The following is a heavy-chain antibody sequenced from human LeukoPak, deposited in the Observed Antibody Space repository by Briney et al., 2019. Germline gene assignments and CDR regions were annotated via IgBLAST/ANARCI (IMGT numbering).Heavy chain of an antibody. CDR2: TYYRSKWCN. V-gene: IGHV6-1*01. CDR1: GDSVSSNSAA. J-gene: IGHJ4*02. Sequence: SQTLSLTCAISGDSVSSNSAAWNWIMQSPSRGLEWLGRTYYRSKWCNNYALSVKSRMTVNPDTSKNQISLQLNSVTPEDTAVYYCARESAGTYYFDYWGQGALVTVSS. CDR3: ARESAGTYYFDY. D-gene: IGHD6-19*01.